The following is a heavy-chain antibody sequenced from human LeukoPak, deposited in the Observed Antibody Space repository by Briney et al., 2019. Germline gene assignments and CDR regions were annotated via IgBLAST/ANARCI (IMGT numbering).Heavy chain of an antibody. D-gene: IGHD2-2*01. J-gene: IGHJ5*02. V-gene: IGHV1-2*02. CDR3: TREARVGNWFDP. CDR2: INPDNGGT. Sequence: ASVKVSCRASGYTFTDYYIHWVRQAPGQGLEWVGWINPDNGGTNYAQKFQGRVTMTRDTPIRTVYMDLSRLRSDDTAVFYCTREARVGNWFDPWGQGTQVTVSS. CDR1: GYTFTDYY.